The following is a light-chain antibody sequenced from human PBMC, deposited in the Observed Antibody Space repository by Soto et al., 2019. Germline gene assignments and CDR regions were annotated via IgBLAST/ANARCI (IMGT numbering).Light chain of an antibody. Sequence: QSVLTQPPSVSGAPGQRGTISCTGRSSNIGAGYDVHGYQQLPGTAPKLLIYGNSNRPSGVPDRFSGSKSGTSASLAITGLQAEDEADYYCQSYDSSLSGSGFGGGTKRTV. CDR2: GNS. V-gene: IGLV1-40*01. J-gene: IGLJ2*01. CDR3: QSYDSSLSGSG. CDR1: SSNIGAGYD.